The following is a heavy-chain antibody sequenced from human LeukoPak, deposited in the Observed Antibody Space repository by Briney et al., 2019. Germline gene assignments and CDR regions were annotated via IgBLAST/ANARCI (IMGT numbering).Heavy chain of an antibody. J-gene: IGHJ1*01. CDR1: GGSNSSYY. V-gene: IGHV4-59*01. CDR2: IYYSGST. Sequence: SETLSLTCTVSGGSNSSYYWSWIRQPPGKGLEWIGYIYYSGSTNYNPSLKSRVTISVDTSKNQFSLKLSSVTAADTAVYYCATGGPRQHWGQGTLVTVSS. CDR3: ATGGPRQH.